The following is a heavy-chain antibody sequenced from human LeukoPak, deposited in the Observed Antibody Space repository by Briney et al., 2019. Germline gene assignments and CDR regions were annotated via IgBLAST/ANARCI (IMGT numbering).Heavy chain of an antibody. J-gene: IGHJ4*02. CDR1: GFTFSSYW. CDR2: IKQDGSEK. V-gene: IGHV3-7*04. CDR3: ARGSYDSSGYRNY. D-gene: IGHD3-22*01. Sequence: PGGSLRLSCAASGFTFSSYWMSWVRQAPGKGLEWVANIKQDGSEKYYVDSVKGRFTISRDNAKNTLYLQMDRLRAEDTAVYYCARGSYDSSGYRNYWGQGTLVTVSS.